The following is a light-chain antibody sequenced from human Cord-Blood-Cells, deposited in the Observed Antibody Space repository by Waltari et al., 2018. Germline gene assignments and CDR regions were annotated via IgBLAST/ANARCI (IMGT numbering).Light chain of an antibody. CDR2: GAS. Sequence: DLQMTQSPSTLSASVGDRVTITCRASQSISSWLAWYQQKPGKAPKLLIYGASSLESGVPSRFSGSGSGTDFTLTISSLQPDDFATYYCQQYNSYSWTFGQGTKVEIK. CDR1: QSISSW. CDR3: QQYNSYSWT. J-gene: IGKJ1*01. V-gene: IGKV1-5*01.